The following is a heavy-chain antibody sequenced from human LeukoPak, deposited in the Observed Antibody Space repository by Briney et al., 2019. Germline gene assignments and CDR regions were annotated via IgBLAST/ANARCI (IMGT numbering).Heavy chain of an antibody. CDR3: ARGPPPTYYDFWSGYYDY. Sequence: SETLSLTCAVYGGSFSGYYWSWIRQPPGKGLEWIGEINHSGSTNYNPSLKSRVTISVDTSKNQFSLKLSSVTAADTAVYYCARGPPPTYYDFWSGYYDYWGQGTLVTVSS. CDR1: GGSFSGYY. J-gene: IGHJ4*02. D-gene: IGHD3-3*01. V-gene: IGHV4-34*01. CDR2: INHSGST.